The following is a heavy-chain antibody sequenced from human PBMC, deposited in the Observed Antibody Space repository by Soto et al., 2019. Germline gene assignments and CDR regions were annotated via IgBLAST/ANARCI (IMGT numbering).Heavy chain of an antibody. J-gene: IGHJ4*02. CDR2: ISSSGSTI. D-gene: IGHD5-18*01. CDR3: ARVLGIQLWCIDY. CDR1: GFTFSSYE. V-gene: IGHV3-48*03. Sequence: PGGSLRLSCAASGFTFSSYEMNWVRQAPGKGLEWVSYISSSGSTIYYADSVKGRFTISRDNAKNSLYLQMNSLRAEDTAVYYCARVLGIQLWCIDYWGQGTLVTVSS.